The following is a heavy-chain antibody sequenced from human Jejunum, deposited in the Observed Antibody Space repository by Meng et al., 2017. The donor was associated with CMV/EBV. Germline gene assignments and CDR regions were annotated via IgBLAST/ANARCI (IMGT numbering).Heavy chain of an antibody. Sequence: QVRLVQSGGEVKKPGASWKVSCKASGYTFTNYGITWVRQAPGQGLEWMGWISAYNGNTNYAQTLQGRVTMTTDTSTSTAYMELGSLRSDDTAVYYCARVEVGITSRDYWGQGTLVTVSS. V-gene: IGHV1-18*01. CDR1: GYTFTNYG. J-gene: IGHJ4*02. CDR2: ISAYNGNT. D-gene: IGHD1-26*01. CDR3: ARVEVGITSRDY.